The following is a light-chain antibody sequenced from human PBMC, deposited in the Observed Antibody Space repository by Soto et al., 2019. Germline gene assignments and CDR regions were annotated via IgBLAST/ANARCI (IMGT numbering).Light chain of an antibody. Sequence: EIVMTQSPATLSVSPGERATLSCRASQSVSSNLAWYQQKPGQAPRLLIYGESTRATGIPARFSGSGSGTEFPPTISSLQSEDFAVYYCQQYNNWPPYTFGQGTKLEIK. V-gene: IGKV3-15*01. J-gene: IGKJ2*01. CDR2: GES. CDR1: QSVSSN. CDR3: QQYNNWPPYT.